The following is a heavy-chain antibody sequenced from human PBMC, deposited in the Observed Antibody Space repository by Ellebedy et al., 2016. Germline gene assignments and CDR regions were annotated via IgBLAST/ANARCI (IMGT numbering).Heavy chain of an antibody. V-gene: IGHV3-9*01. D-gene: IGHD2-15*01. CDR1: GFTFEEYA. CDR2: ISWNSNSI. CDR3: VKDSSGGWEYFYYGMDV. Sequence: SLKISCAASGFTFEEYAMHWVRQAPGKGLEWVSGISWNSNSIAYADSVKGRFTISRDNAKNSLSLQMNSLSAEDTALYYCVKDSSGGWEYFYYGMDVWGQGTTVTVSS. J-gene: IGHJ6*02.